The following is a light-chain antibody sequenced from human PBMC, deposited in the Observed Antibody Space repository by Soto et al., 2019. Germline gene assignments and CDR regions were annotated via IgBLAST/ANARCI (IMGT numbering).Light chain of an antibody. CDR2: GES. CDR1: QSVSSSY. J-gene: IGKJ3*01. Sequence: EIVLTQSPGTLSLSPGERATLSCRASQSVSSSYLAWYQQKPGQAPRLLIYGESNRATGIPDRFSGSGSGTDFTLTISRLEPEDFAVYYCQQYGSSPFTFGPGTKVDIK. V-gene: IGKV3-20*01. CDR3: QQYGSSPFT.